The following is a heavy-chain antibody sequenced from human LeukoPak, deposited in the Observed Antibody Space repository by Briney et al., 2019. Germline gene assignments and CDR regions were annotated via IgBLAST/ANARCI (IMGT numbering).Heavy chain of an antibody. CDR3: ARDGSGVWFDY. J-gene: IGHJ4*02. V-gene: IGHV1-3*04. Sequence: ASVKVSCKASGYTFTSNAMHWVRQAPGQGLEWMGWINTVNGNTQYSQKFHGRVTITRDISAGTAYMELSSLTSEDTAVYYCARDGSGVWFDYWGQGTLVTVSS. D-gene: IGHD3-10*01. CDR2: INTVNGNT. CDR1: GYTFTSNA.